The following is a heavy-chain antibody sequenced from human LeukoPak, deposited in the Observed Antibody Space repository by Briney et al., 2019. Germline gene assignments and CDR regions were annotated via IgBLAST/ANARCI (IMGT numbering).Heavy chain of an antibody. J-gene: IGHJ4*01. V-gene: IGHV3-30*04. D-gene: IGHD3-9*01. CDR2: ISSDGNTQ. CDR3: VRDLTSGARFDF. CDR1: GFTFTDYA. Sequence: GTSLRLSCVASGFTFTDYAFNWVRQTPGKGMEWVAIISSDGNTQSYADPLKGRFTISRDNFRDTVFLELTTLRPEDTGLYYCVRDLTSGARFDFWGHGTLVTVSS.